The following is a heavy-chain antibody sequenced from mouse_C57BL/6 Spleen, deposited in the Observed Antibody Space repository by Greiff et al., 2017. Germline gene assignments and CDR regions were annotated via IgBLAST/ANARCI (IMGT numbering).Heavy chain of an antibody. CDR2: ISSGGDYI. CDR3: TRERAPYYGSSYAMDY. CDR1: GFTFSSYA. V-gene: IGHV5-9-1*02. J-gene: IGHJ4*01. D-gene: IGHD1-1*01. Sequence: EVKLVESGEGLVKPGGSLKLSCAASGFTFSSYAMSWVRQTPEKRLEWVAYISSGGDYIYYADTVKGRFTISRDNARKTLYLQMSSLKSEDTAMYYCTRERAPYYGSSYAMDYWGQGTSVTVSS.